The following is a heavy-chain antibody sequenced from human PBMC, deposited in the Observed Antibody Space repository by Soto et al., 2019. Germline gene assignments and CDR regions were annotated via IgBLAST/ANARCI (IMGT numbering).Heavy chain of an antibody. Sequence: QGQLVQSGAEVKKPGSSLKVSCKSSGGTFSSHAISWVRQAPGQGLEWMGGIIPIFGTTKYAQKVQGRVTITADASRRTAFMELSSLRSEDTAVYYCVGSSSLVARFDPWGQGTLVTVSS. D-gene: IGHD6-6*01. CDR1: GGTFSSHA. J-gene: IGHJ5*02. CDR2: IIPIFGTT. V-gene: IGHV1-69*01. CDR3: VGSSSLVARFDP.